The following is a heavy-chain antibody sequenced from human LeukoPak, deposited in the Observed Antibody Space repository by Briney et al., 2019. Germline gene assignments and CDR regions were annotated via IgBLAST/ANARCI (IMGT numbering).Heavy chain of an antibody. CDR1: GFTFSSYS. Sequence: GGSLRLSCAASGFTFSSYSMNWVRQAPGKGLEWVSYISTSSSTIYYADSVKGRFTISRDNAKNSLYLQMNSLRAEDTAVYFCARAAAGHWYSDLWGRGTLVTVSS. CDR3: ARAAAGHWYSDL. D-gene: IGHD6-13*01. CDR2: ISTSSSTI. V-gene: IGHV3-48*01. J-gene: IGHJ2*01.